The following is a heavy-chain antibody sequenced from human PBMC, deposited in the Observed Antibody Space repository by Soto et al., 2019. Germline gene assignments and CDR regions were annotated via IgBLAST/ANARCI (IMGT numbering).Heavy chain of an antibody. CDR2: INTNTGNP. V-gene: IGHV7-4-1*01. Sequence: ASVKVSCKASGYTFTSYAMNWVRQAPGQGLEWMGWINTNTGNPTYAQGFTGRFVFSLDTSVSTAYLQICSLKAEDTAVYYCARDYTVTTRNDYYYYYGMDVWGQGTTVTVSS. J-gene: IGHJ6*02. D-gene: IGHD4-17*01. CDR1: GYTFTSYA. CDR3: ARDYTVTTRNDYYYYYGMDV.